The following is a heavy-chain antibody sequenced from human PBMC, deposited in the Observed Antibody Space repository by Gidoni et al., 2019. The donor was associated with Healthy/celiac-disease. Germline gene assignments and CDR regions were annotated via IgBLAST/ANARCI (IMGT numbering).Heavy chain of an antibody. CDR2: SSSSSSTI. D-gene: IGHD2-2*01. CDR3: ARDGSGYCSSTSCYPTRYYGMDV. Sequence: EVQLVESGGGLVQPGGSLRLSCAASGFTFSSYSMNWVRQAPGKGLEWVSYSSSSSSTIYYADSVKGRFTISRDNAKNSLYLQMNSLRAEDTAVYYCARDGSGYCSSTSCYPTRYYGMDVWGQGTTVTVSS. J-gene: IGHJ6*02. V-gene: IGHV3-48*04. CDR1: GFTFSSYS.